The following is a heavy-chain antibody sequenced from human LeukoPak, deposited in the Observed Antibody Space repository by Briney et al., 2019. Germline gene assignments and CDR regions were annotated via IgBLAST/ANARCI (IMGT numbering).Heavy chain of an antibody. J-gene: IGHJ4*02. CDR3: ARGGLRGLPLGLLDY. CDR2: LWYDGTNK. V-gene: IGHV3-33*01. D-gene: IGHD2-15*01. CDR1: GFTFSTYV. Sequence: GRSLRLSCAASGFTFSTYVMHWVRQAPGKGLEWAAVLWYDGTNKQYADSVKGRFTISRDNSKNTLYLQMNSLRAEDTAVYYCARGGLRGLPLGLLDYWGQGTLVTVSS.